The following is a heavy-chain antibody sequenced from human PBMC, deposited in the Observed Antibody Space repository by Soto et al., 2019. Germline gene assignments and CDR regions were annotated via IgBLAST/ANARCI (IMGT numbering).Heavy chain of an antibody. D-gene: IGHD2-2*02. CDR3: AREYTAWPLAYGLDV. CDR2: ISSRSDI. V-gene: IGHV3-21*01. Sequence: GGSLRLSCAGSGFTFSSYAMHWVHQRRTRLEWVSSISSRSDIYYADSVKGRFTISRDNAKNSVSLQMNSLRAEDTAVYYCAREYTAWPLAYGLDVWGQGTTVTVSS. J-gene: IGHJ6*02. CDR1: GFTFSSYA.